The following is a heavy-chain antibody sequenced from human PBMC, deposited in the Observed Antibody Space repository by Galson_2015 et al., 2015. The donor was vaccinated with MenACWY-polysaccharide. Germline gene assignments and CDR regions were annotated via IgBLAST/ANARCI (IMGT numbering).Heavy chain of an antibody. CDR1: GFTFSTSW. CDR2: IKSDGSST. V-gene: IGHV3-74*01. CDR3: ARGCSAYD. J-gene: IGHJ4*02. Sequence: LSCAASGFTFSTSWMHWVRQAPGKGLVWVSRIKSDGSSTNYADSVKGRFTISRDNAKNTLYLQMNSLRAEDTALYYCARGCSAYDWGQGTLVTVSA. D-gene: IGHD5-12*01.